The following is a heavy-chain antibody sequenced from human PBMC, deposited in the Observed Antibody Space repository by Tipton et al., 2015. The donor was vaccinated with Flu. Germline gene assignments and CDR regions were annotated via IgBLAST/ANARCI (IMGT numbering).Heavy chain of an antibody. V-gene: IGHV4-61*05. J-gene: IGHJ5*02. D-gene: IGHD6-13*01. CDR1: GDSIRSSNYY. CDR2: IFHSGNA. Sequence: TLSLTCAVSGDSIRSSNYYWGWIRQPPGKGLEWIGNIFHSGNANHNPSLKSRVTISVDTSKNEFSLKLSSVTAADTAVYYCARGLEAATGTWGQNWFDPWGQGTLVTVSS. CDR3: ARGLEAATGTWGQNWFDP.